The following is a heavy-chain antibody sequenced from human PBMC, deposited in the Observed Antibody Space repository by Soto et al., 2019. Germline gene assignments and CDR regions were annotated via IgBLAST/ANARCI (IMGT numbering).Heavy chain of an antibody. V-gene: IGHV5-10-1*01. D-gene: IGHD3-10*01. CDR3: ARHPYYYGSGRNYYYGMDV. CDR1: GYSFTSYW. Sequence: GESLKISCKGSGYSFTSYWISWVRQMPGKGLEWMGRIDPSDSYTNYSPSFQGHVTISADKSISTAYLQWSSLKASDTAIYYCARHPYYYGSGRNYYYGMDVWGQGTTVTVSS. J-gene: IGHJ6*02. CDR2: IDPSDSYT.